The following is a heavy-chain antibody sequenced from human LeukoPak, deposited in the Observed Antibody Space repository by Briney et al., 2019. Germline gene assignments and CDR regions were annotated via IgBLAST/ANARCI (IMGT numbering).Heavy chain of an antibody. J-gene: IGHJ4*02. Sequence: PSETLSLTYTVSGGSISSYYWSWIRQPAGKGLEWIGRIHTSGSTNYNPSLKSRVTMSVDTSKNQFSLKLSSMTAADTAVYYCARDRYYYGSGSYYFDYWGQGTLVTVSS. CDR3: ARDRYYYGSGSYYFDY. V-gene: IGHV4-4*07. D-gene: IGHD3-10*01. CDR1: GGSISSYY. CDR2: IHTSGST.